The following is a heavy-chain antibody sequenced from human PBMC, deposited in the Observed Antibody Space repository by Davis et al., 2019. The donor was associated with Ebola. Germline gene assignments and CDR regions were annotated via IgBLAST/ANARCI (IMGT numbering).Heavy chain of an antibody. V-gene: IGHV3-30*18. D-gene: IGHD1-7*01. J-gene: IGHJ6*02. CDR3: AKDRNWNYARWDGMDV. Sequence: GESLKISCAASGFTFSSYGMHWVRQAPGKGLEWVAVISHDGSNKYYADSVKGRFTISRDNSKNTLYLQMNSLRAEDTAVYYCAKDRNWNYARWDGMDVWGQGTTVTVSS. CDR2: ISHDGSNK. CDR1: GFTFSSYG.